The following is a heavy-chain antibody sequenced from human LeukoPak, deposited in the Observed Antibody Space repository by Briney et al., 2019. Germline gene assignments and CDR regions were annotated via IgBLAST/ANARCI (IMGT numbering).Heavy chain of an antibody. CDR1: GYTFTGYY. V-gene: IGHV1-2*02. CDR2: INPNSGGT. Sequence: ASVKVSCKASGYTFTGYYMHWVRQAPGQGLEWVGWINPNSGGTNYAQKFQGRVTMTRDTSISTAYMELSRLRSDDTAVYYCARTVELWFGELLPDYYYGMDVWGQGTTVTVSS. CDR3: ARTVELWFGELLPDYYYGMDV. J-gene: IGHJ6*02. D-gene: IGHD3-10*01.